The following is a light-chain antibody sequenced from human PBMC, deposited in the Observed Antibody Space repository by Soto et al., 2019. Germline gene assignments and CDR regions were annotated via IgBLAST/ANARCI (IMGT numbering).Light chain of an antibody. Sequence: SALTQPASLSGSPGQSITISCTGTSSNIGKYNLVSWYQQHPGKAPKLMIYEGSKRPSGVSNRFSGSKSGNTASLTISGLQAEDEADYYCCSYVDNSAYVFGTGTKVTVL. CDR1: SSNIGKYNL. V-gene: IGLV2-23*01. CDR2: EGS. CDR3: CSYVDNSAYV. J-gene: IGLJ1*01.